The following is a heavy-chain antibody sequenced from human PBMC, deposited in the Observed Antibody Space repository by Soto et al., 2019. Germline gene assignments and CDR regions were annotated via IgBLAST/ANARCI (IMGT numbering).Heavy chain of an antibody. J-gene: IGHJ4*01. D-gene: IGHD5-18*01. V-gene: IGHV3-30-3*01. CDR1: GFTFSSYA. CDR3: ARDERGYSYLDY. CDR2: ISYDGSNK. Sequence: GGSLRLSCAASGFTFSSYAMHWVRQAPGKGLEWVAVISYDGSNKYYADSVKGRFTISRDNSKNTLYLQMNSLRAEDTAVYYCARDERGYSYLDYWGHGTLVTVSS.